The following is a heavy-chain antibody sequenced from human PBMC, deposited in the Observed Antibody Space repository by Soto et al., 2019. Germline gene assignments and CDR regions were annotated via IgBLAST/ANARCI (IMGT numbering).Heavy chain of an antibody. J-gene: IGHJ6*02. V-gene: IGHV1-2*04. Sequence: ASVTVSCKASGYTFTGYYMHWVRQAPVQGLEWMGWINPNSGGTNYAQKFQGWVTMTRDTSISTAYMELSRLRSDDTAVYYCARATYYYGSGRVGMDVWGQGTTVTVSS. CDR1: GYTFTGYY. CDR3: ARATYYYGSGRVGMDV. CDR2: INPNSGGT. D-gene: IGHD3-10*01.